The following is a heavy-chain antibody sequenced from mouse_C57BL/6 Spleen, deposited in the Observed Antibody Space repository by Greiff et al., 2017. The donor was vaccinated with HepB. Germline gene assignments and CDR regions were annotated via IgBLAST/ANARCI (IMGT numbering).Heavy chain of an antibody. CDR1: GYSITSGYY. V-gene: IGHV3-6*01. D-gene: IGHD1-1*01. CDR2: ISYDGSN. Sequence: EVQRVESGPGLVKPSQSLSLTCSVTGYSITSGYYWNWIRQFPGNKLEWMGYISYDGSNNYNPSLKNRISITRDTSKNQFFLKLNSVTTEDTATYYCARGSIYYGDYWGQGTTLTVSS. CDR3: ARGSIYYGDY. J-gene: IGHJ2*01.